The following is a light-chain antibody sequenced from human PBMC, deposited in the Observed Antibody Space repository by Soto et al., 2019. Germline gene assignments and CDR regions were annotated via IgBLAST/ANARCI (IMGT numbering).Light chain of an antibody. V-gene: IGLV1-51*01. CDR3: GSWDSSLSAYV. J-gene: IGLJ1*01. Sequence: QSVLTQPPSVSGAPGQRVTISCTGNSSNIGAGYDVHWYQQLPGTAPKLLIYDDDKRPSGIPDRFSGSKSGTSATLGITGFQTGDEADYYCGSWDSSLSAYVFGTGTKLTVL. CDR2: DDD. CDR1: SSNIGAGYD.